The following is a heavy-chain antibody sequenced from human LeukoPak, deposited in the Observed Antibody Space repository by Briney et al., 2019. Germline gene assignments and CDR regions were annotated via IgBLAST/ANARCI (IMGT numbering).Heavy chain of an antibody. CDR2: IYYSGST. V-gene: IGHV4-59*01. J-gene: IGHJ4*02. Sequence: XETLSLTCTVSGGSISSYYWSWIRQPPGKGLEWIGYIYYSGSTNYNPSLKSRVTISVDTSKNQFSLKLSSVTAADTAVYYCARVGSRGGPPYFDYWGQGTLVTVSS. CDR1: GGSISSYY. CDR3: ARVGSRGGPPYFDY. D-gene: IGHD3-10*01.